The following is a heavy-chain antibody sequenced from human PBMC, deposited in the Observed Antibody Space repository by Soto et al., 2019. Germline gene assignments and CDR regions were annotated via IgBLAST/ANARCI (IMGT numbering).Heavy chain of an antibody. J-gene: IGHJ4*02. CDR2: IYYSGST. CDR3: ARHEGPYYDFWSGYWGLSY. D-gene: IGHD3-3*01. CDR1: GGSISSYY. Sequence: SLTCTVSGGSISSYYWSWIRQPPGKGLEWIGYIYYSGSTNYNPSLKSRVTISVDTSKNQFSLKLSSVTAADTAVYYCARHEGPYYDFWSGYWGLSYWGQGTLVTVSS. V-gene: IGHV4-59*08.